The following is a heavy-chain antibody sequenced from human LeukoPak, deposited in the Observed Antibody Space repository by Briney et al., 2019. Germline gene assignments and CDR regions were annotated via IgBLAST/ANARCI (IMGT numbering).Heavy chain of an antibody. CDR1: GYTFTRYG. Sequence: ASLKVSCKASGYTFTRYGISWVRQAPGQGLEWMGWISANNGDTNSAQKFQDRVTMTTDTSTSTAYMELRSLRSDDTAVYYCARDFFHGHCAGLSCFLLDYWGQGSLVTVSS. CDR2: ISANNGDT. V-gene: IGHV1-18*01. D-gene: IGHD2-15*01. J-gene: IGHJ4*02. CDR3: ARDFFHGHCAGLSCFLLDY.